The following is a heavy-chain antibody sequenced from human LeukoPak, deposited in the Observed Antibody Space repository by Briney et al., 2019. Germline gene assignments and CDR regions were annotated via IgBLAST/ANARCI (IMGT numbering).Heavy chain of an antibody. D-gene: IGHD3-10*01. V-gene: IGHV1-3*01. CDR3: ARVGLDYYGSGSYYHFDY. CDR2: INAGNGNT. Sequence: GASVKVSCKASGYTFTSYAMHWVRQAPGQRLEWMGWINAGNGNTKYSQKFQGRVTITRDTSASTAYMELSSLRSGDTAVYYCARVGLDYYGSGSYYHFDYWGQGTLVTVSS. J-gene: IGHJ4*02. CDR1: GYTFTSYA.